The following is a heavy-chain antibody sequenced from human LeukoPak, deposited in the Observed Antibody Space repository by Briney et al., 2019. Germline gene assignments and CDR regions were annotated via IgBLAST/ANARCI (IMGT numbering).Heavy chain of an antibody. CDR2: ISAYNGNT. D-gene: IGHD4-11*01. CDR3: ARDIGTVTTNYFDY. Sequence: EASVKVSCKASGYTFTSYGISWVRQAPGQGLEWMGWISAYNGNTNYAQKLQGRVTMTTDTSTSTAYMELRSLRSDDTAVYYCARDIGTVTTNYFDYWGQGTLVTVSS. V-gene: IGHV1-18*01. J-gene: IGHJ4*02. CDR1: GYTFTSYG.